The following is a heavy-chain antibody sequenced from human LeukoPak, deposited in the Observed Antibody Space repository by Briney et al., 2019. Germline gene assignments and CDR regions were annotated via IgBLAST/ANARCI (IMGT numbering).Heavy chain of an antibody. Sequence: GASLKVSCKASGCTFNSYAISWVRQAPGQGLKWMGGVIPIFGTANYAQKFQGRVTITADESTSTAYMELSSLRSEDTAVYYCAREVGAVLGAFDIWGQGTMVTVSS. D-gene: IGHD3-3*01. CDR1: GCTFNSYA. J-gene: IGHJ3*02. V-gene: IGHV1-69*13. CDR2: VIPIFGTA. CDR3: AREVGAVLGAFDI.